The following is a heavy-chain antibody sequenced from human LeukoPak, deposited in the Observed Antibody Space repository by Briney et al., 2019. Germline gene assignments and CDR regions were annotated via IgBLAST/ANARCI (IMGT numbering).Heavy chain of an antibody. V-gene: IGHV4-59*01. D-gene: IGHD6-13*01. CDR3: ARDKAAAPGDDYYYYGMDV. CDR1: GGSISSYY. Sequence: SETLSLTCTVSGGSISSYYWSWIRQPPGKGLEWIGYIYYSGSTNYNPSLKSRVTISVDTSKNQVSLKLSSVTAADTAVYYCARDKAAAPGDDYYYYGMDVWGQGTTVTVSS. CDR2: IYYSGST. J-gene: IGHJ6*02.